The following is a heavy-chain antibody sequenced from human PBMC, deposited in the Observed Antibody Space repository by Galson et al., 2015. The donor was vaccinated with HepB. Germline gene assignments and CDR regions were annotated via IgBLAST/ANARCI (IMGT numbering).Heavy chain of an antibody. CDR1: GFTFSNYA. CDR2: ISYDGSNK. V-gene: IGHV3-30-3*01. CDR3: ARDPRPGYYYGAGSYSPTFDY. D-gene: IGHD3-10*01. J-gene: IGHJ4*02. Sequence: SLRLSCAASGFTFSNYAIHWVRQAPGKGLDWVAVISYDGSNKYYPDSEKGRFTISRDNSKNTLYLQMNSLRAEDTAVYYCARDPRPGYYYGAGSYSPTFDYWGQGTLVTVSS.